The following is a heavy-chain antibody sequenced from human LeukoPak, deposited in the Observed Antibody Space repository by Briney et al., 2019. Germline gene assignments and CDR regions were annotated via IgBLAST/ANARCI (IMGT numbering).Heavy chain of an antibody. V-gene: IGHV1-18*01. D-gene: IGHD6-19*01. Sequence: ASVKVSCKASGYTFTSYGISWVRQAPGQGLEWMGWVSAYNGNTNYAQKLQGRVTMTTDTSTSTAYMELRSLRSDDTAVYYCARYYRRGYSSGLYYFDYWGQGTLVTVSS. CDR3: ARYYRRGYSSGLYYFDY. CDR2: VSAYNGNT. J-gene: IGHJ4*02. CDR1: GYTFTSYG.